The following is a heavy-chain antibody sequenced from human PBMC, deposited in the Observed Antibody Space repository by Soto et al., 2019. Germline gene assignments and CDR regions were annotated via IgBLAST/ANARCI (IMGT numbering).Heavy chain of an antibody. CDR2: IYYSGST. Sequence: SETLSLTCTVSGGSISSYYWSWIRQPPGKGLEWIGYIYYSGSTNYNPSLKSRVTISVDTSKNQFSLKLSSVTAADTAVYYCARDKRRWLQASPYYFDYWGQGNLVTVSS. V-gene: IGHV4-59*01. CDR3: ARDKRRWLQASPYYFDY. J-gene: IGHJ4*02. CDR1: GGSISSYY. D-gene: IGHD5-12*01.